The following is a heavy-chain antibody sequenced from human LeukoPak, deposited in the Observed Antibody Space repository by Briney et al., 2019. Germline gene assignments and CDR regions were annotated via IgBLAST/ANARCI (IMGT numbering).Heavy chain of an antibody. CDR3: HINYDFWSGYLALDV. CDR2: ISSSSSYI. D-gene: IGHD3-3*01. V-gene: IGHV3-21*01. Sequence: GGSLRLSCAASGFTFSSYSMNWVRQAPGKGLEWVSSISSSSSYIYYADSVKGRFTISRGNAKNSLYLQMNSLRAEDTAVYYCHINYDFWSGYLALDVWGKGTTVTVSS. J-gene: IGHJ6*04. CDR1: GFTFSSYS.